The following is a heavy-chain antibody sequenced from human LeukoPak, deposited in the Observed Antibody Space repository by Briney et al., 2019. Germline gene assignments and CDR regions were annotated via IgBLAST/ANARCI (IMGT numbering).Heavy chain of an antibody. J-gene: IGHJ6*02. CDR3: AREGCSGGSCYSYYGMDV. D-gene: IGHD2-15*01. CDR2: ITSSSSTI. Sequence: GGSLRLSCAASGFPFSNYNMNWVRQAPGKGLEWISYITSSSSTIYYADSVKGRFTISRDNAKNSLYLQMNSLRAEDTAVYYCAREGCSGGSCYSYYGMDVWGQGTTVTVSS. V-gene: IGHV3-48*04. CDR1: GFPFSNYN.